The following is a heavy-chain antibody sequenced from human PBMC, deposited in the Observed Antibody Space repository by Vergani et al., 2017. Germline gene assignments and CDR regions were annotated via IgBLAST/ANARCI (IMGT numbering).Heavy chain of an antibody. CDR2: ISGSGGST. CDR3: ARVGYGGNPFYYHYGMDV. J-gene: IGHJ6*02. Sequence: EVQLLESGGGLVQPGGSLRLSCAASGFTFSSYAMSWVRQAPGKGLEWVSAISGSGGSTYYADSVKGRFTISRDNSKNTLYLQMNSLRAEDTAVYYCARVGYGGNPFYYHYGMDVWGQGTTVTVSS. V-gene: IGHV3-23*01. CDR1: GFTFSSYA. D-gene: IGHD4-23*01.